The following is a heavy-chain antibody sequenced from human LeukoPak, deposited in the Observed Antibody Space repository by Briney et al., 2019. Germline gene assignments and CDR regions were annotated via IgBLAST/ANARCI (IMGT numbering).Heavy chain of an antibody. CDR2: ISAYNGNT. Sequence: ASVKVSCKASGYTFTSYGISWVRQAPGQGLEWMGWISAYNGNTNYAQKLQGRVTMTTDTSTSTAYMELRSLRSDDTAVYYCATVVEDCSSTSCYRKIFYYYMDVWGKGTTVTVSS. D-gene: IGHD2-2*01. J-gene: IGHJ6*03. V-gene: IGHV1-18*01. CDR1: GYTFTSYG. CDR3: ATVVEDCSSTSCYRKIFYYYMDV.